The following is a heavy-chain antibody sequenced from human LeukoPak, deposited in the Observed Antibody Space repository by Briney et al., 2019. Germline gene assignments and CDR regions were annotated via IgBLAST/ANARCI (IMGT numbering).Heavy chain of an antibody. J-gene: IGHJ3*02. Sequence: GGSLRLSCAASGFTFSSYAMHWVRQAPGKGLEWVAVISYDGSNKYYADSVKGRFTISRDNSKNTLYLQMNSLRAEDTAVYYCASLWGPYYDRAFDIWGQGTMVTVSP. V-gene: IGHV3-30*04. CDR3: ASLWGPYYDRAFDI. CDR1: GFTFSSYA. CDR2: ISYDGSNK. D-gene: IGHD3-22*01.